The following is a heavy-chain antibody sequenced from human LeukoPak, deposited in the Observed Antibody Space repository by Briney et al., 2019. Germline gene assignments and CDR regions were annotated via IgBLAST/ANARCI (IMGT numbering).Heavy chain of an antibody. D-gene: IGHD6-19*01. V-gene: IGHV3-23*01. CDR1: GFTFSSYA. J-gene: IGHJ4*02. CDR2: ISGSGGST. Sequence: QPGGSLRLSCAASGFTFSSYAMSWVRQAPGKGLEWVSAISGSGGSTYYADSVKGRFTISRDNSKNTLYLQMNSLRAEDTAVYYCAKMASSGWLARGTYLDYWGQGTLVTVSS. CDR3: AKMASSGWLARGTYLDY.